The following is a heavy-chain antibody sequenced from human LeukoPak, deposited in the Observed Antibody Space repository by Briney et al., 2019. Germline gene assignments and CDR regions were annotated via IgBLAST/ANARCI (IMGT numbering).Heavy chain of an antibody. D-gene: IGHD5-18*01. CDR1: GYTFTSYD. CDR2: MNPNSGNT. Sequence: ASVKVSCKASGYTFTSYDINWVRQATGQGLEWMGWMNPNSGNTGYAQKFQGRITMTRNTSISTAYMELSSLRSEDTAVYYCARGSRIQLWLLVGRRSEYFQHWGQGTLVTVSS. J-gene: IGHJ1*01. V-gene: IGHV1-8*01. CDR3: ARGSRIQLWLLVGRRSEYFQH.